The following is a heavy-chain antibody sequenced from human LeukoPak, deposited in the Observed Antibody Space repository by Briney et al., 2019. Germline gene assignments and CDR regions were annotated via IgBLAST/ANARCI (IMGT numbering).Heavy chain of an antibody. CDR1: GYTFTAYY. CDR2: IYPNSGGT. V-gene: IGHV1-2*02. J-gene: IGHJ4*02. CDR3: ARAIGEFYGSGSYYS. Sequence: ASVKVSCKASGYTFTAYYMHWVRQAPGQGLEWKGWIYPNSGGTNYAQKFQGRVTMTRDTSISTAYMELSSLRSDDTAVYYCARAIGEFYGSGSYYSWGQGTLVTVSS. D-gene: IGHD3-10*01.